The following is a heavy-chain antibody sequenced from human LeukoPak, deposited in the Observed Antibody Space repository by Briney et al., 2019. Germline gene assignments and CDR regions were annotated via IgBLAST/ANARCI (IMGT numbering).Heavy chain of an antibody. V-gene: IGHV4-31*03. CDR1: GGSICSGGYY. J-gene: IGHJ4*02. CDR3: ARVGGYSSIDFDY. D-gene: IGHD6-13*01. CDR2: IYYSGST. Sequence: SETLSLTCTVSGGSICSGGYYWSWIRQHPGKGLEWIGYIYYSGSTYYNPSLKSRVTISVDTSKNQFSLKLSSVTAADTAVYYCARVGGYSSIDFDYWGQGTLVTVSS.